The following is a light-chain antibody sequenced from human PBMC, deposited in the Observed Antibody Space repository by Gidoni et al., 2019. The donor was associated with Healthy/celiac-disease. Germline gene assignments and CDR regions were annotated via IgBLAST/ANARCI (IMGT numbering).Light chain of an antibody. V-gene: IGKV4-1*01. CDR2: WAS. J-gene: IGKJ1*01. Sequence: DIVMTQSPDSLAVSLGESATVNCKSSQTILYNSNSKDFLACYQQKPEEPRKLLFYWASTRAAGVHDRSDGGGSGEVFTLTSNSLQAEDVANYYWQQCFRTPPTFGQGTRVEIK. CDR1: QTILYNSNSKDF. CDR3: QQCFRTPPT.